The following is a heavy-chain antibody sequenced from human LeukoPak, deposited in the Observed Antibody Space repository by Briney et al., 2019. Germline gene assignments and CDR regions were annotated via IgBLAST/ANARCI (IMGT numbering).Heavy chain of an antibody. J-gene: IGHJ6*03. Sequence: PGGSLRLSCAASGFTFSNYAMSWVRQVPGKGLEWVSSISGSGSITNYADSVKGRFTITRDNAKTTLYLQMNSLRGEDTAVYYCASAGGGGNHYYMDVWGKGTTVTVS. CDR1: GFTFSNYA. D-gene: IGHD2-15*01. CDR2: ISGSGSIT. V-gene: IGHV3-23*01. CDR3: ASAGGGGNHYYMDV.